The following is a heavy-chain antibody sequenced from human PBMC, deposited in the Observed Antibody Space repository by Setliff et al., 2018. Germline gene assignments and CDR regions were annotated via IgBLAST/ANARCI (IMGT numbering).Heavy chain of an antibody. Sequence: GSLRLSCAASGFTFSSYAMHWVRQAPGKGLDSIHIYYADSVKGRFTISRDNARDSLYLHMNSLGAEDTAVYYCARSPANGGHDAFDIWGQGTMVTVSS. V-gene: IGHV3-21*01. D-gene: IGHD6-25*01. J-gene: IGHJ3*02. CDR3: ARSPANGGHDAFDI. CDR2: IHI. CDR1: GFTFSSYA.